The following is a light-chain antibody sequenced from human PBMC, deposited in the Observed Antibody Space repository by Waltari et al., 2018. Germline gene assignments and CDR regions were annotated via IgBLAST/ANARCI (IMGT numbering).Light chain of an antibody. CDR2: GAS. CDR3: QQYNNWPLT. Sequence: EIVMTQSPATLSVSPGERATLPCRASQSVSSNLAWYQQKPGQAPRLLIDGASTRATGIPARFSGSGSGTEFTLTISSLQSEDFAVYYCQQYNNWPLTFGGGTKVEIK. CDR1: QSVSSN. V-gene: IGKV3-15*01. J-gene: IGKJ4*01.